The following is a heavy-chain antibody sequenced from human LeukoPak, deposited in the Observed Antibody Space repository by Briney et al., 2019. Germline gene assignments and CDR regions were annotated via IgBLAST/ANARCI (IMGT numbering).Heavy chain of an antibody. V-gene: IGHV1-18*01. J-gene: IGHJ4*02. CDR1: GYTFRNYG. CDR3: ARGSGWHAIDY. Sequence: GASVKVSCKASGYTFRNYGISWVRQAPGQGLEWLGWISAYNGNTNYAQNLQSRVTMTTDTFTSTAYMELRSLRSDDTAVNYCARGSGWHAIDYWGQGTLVTVSS. D-gene: IGHD6-19*01. CDR2: ISAYNGNT.